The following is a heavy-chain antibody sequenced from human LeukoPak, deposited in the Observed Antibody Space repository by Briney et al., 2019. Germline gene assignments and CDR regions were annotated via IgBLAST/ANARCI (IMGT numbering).Heavy chain of an antibody. CDR2: IYYSGST. V-gene: IGHV4-39*07. D-gene: IGHD2-15*01. CDR3: ARDRGVAYCSGGSCLTPPYDY. Sequence: PSETLSLTCTVSGVSISSSSYYWGWIRQPTGKGLEWIGSIYYSGSTYYNPSLKSRVTISVDTSKNQFSLKLSSVTAADTAVYYCARDRGVAYCSGGSCLTPPYDYWGQGTLVTVSS. CDR1: GVSISSSSYY. J-gene: IGHJ4*02.